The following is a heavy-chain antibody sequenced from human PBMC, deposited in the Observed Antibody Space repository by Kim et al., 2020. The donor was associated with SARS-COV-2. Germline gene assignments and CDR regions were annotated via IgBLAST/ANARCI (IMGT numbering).Heavy chain of an antibody. V-gene: IGHV3-23*01. J-gene: IGHJ4*01. CDR1: GFTFSSYA. Sequence: GGSLRLSCAASGFTFSSYAMSWVRQAPGKGLEWVSAISSDGFTTHYADSVRGRFTISRDSSRKTLYLQMNSLRAEDTAIYYCARRGGPLHDFDSWGHGTL. CDR3: ARRGGPLHDFDS. D-gene: IGHD3-10*01. CDR2: ISSDGFTT.